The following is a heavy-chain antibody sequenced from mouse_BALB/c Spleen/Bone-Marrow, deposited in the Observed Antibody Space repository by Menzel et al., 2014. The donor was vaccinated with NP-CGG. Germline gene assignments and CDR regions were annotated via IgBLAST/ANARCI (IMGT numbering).Heavy chain of an antibody. V-gene: IGHV14-3*02. D-gene: IGHD1-1*01. CDR3: ARYYYGYYFDS. Sequence: EVQLQQSGAELVKPGASVKLSCTAPGFNIKDTYMHWVKQRPEQGLEWIGRIDPANGNTKYDPKFQGKATITADTSSNTAYLQLSSLTSEDTAVYYCARYYYGYYFDSWGQGTTRTVSS. CDR1: GFNIKDTY. CDR2: IDPANGNT. J-gene: IGHJ2*01.